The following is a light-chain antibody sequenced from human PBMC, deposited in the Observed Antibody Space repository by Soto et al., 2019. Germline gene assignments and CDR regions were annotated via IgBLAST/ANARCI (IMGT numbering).Light chain of an antibody. Sequence: EIVLTQSPATLSLSPGERATLSCRASQTVSTYVAWFQHKPGQAPRLLIYDASNRAPGIPARVSGSGSGTDFTLTISSLEPEDSAVYYCQQRVIWPPLTFGGGTKVEIK. J-gene: IGKJ4*01. CDR3: QQRVIWPPLT. CDR1: QTVSTY. V-gene: IGKV3-11*01. CDR2: DAS.